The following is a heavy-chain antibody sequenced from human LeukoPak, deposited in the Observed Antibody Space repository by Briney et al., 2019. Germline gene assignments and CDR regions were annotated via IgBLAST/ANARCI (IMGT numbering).Heavy chain of an antibody. CDR1: GFTFSSYA. V-gene: IGHV3-30-3*01. J-gene: IGHJ4*02. D-gene: IGHD6-6*01. CDR3: ARSHARNFDY. Sequence: GGSLRLSCAASGFTFSSYAMHWVRQAPGKGLEWVAVISYDGSNKYYADSVKGRFTISRDNSKNTLYLQMNSLRAEDTAVYYCARSHARNFDYWGQGTLVTVSS. CDR2: ISYDGSNK.